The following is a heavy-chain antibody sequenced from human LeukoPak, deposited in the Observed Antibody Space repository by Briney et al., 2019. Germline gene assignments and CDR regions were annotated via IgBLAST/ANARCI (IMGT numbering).Heavy chain of an antibody. V-gene: IGHV1-2*02. CDR3: ARVFQKQLADY. D-gene: IGHD6-13*01. J-gene: IGHJ4*02. Sequence: ASVKVSCKASGYTFTTYYIHWVRQAPGQGLEWMGWINPNSGGTKYAQKFQGRVTMTRDTSISTAYMEVSRLRSDDTAVYYCARVFQKQLADYWGEGTPVTVSS. CDR1: GYTFTTYY. CDR2: INPNSGGT.